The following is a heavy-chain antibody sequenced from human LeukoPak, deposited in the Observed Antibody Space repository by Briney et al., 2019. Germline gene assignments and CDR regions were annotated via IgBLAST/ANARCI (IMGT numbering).Heavy chain of an antibody. D-gene: IGHD1-26*01. CDR3: ARGSSAGASLRHDY. V-gene: IGHV3-7*01. Sequence: GGSLRLSCAASGFTFSSYWMSWVRQAPGKGLEWVANIKQDGSEENFVDSVKGRFTISRDSAKRSLYLQMNSLRAEDTAVYYCARGSSAGASLRHDYWGQGTLVTVSS. CDR2: IKQDGSEE. CDR1: GFTFSSYW. J-gene: IGHJ4*02.